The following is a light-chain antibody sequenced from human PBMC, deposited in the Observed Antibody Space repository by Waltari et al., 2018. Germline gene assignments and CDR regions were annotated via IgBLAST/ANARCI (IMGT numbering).Light chain of an antibody. CDR3: LQYKNWPPLYT. Sequence: EIVMTQSPANLSVSPGERATLSCRASQSISSNLVWYQHKPGQAPRVLIYGASTRATGIPARFSGSGSGTEFTLTITSLQSEDFAVYYCLQYKNWPPLYTFGQGTKLEI. J-gene: IGKJ2*01. CDR1: QSISSN. CDR2: GAS. V-gene: IGKV3-15*01.